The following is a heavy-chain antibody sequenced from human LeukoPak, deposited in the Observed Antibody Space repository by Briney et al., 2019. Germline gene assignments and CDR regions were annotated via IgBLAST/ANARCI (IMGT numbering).Heavy chain of an antibody. D-gene: IGHD3-16*02. CDR3: ARGYDYVWGSYRRRLGFDY. Sequence: PSETLSLTCAVYGGSFSGYYWSWIRQPPGKGLEWIGEINHSGSTNYNPSLKSRVTISVDTSKNQFSLKLSSVTAADTAVYYCARGYDYVWGSYRRRLGFDYRGQGTLVTVSS. CDR1: GGSFSGYY. V-gene: IGHV4-34*01. CDR2: INHSGST. J-gene: IGHJ4*02.